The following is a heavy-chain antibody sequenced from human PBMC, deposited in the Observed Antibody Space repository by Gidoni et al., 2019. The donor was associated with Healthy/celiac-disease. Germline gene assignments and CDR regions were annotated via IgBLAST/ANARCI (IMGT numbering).Heavy chain of an antibody. CDR3: ARVWEYSSSSDNY. V-gene: IGHV1-69*04. CDR2: IIHILGIA. D-gene: IGHD6-6*01. J-gene: IGHJ4*02. Sequence: QVQLVQSGAEVKKPGSSVKVSCKASGGTFSSDAISWVRQAPGQGLEWMGRIIHILGIANYAQKFQGRVTITADKSTSTAYMEPSSLRSEDTAVYYCARVWEYSSSSDNYWGQGTLVTVSS. CDR1: GGTFSSDA.